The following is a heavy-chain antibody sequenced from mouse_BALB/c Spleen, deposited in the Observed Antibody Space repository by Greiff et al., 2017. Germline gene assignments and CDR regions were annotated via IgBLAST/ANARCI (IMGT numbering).Heavy chain of an antibody. J-gene: IGHJ2*01. CDR3: ARDGLRNYFDY. D-gene: IGHD2-2*01. CDR2: ISNGGGST. V-gene: IGHV5-12-2*01. CDR1: GFTFSSYT. Sequence: EVKLVESGGGLVQPGGSLKLSCAASGFTFSSYTMSWVRQTPEKRLEWVAYISNGGGSTYYPDTVKGRFTISRDNAKNTLYLQMSSLKSEDTAMYYCARDGLRNYFDYWGQGTTLTVSS.